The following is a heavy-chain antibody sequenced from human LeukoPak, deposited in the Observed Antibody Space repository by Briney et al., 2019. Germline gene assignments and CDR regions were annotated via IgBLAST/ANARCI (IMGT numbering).Heavy chain of an antibody. D-gene: IGHD5-18*01. Sequence: PGGSLRLSCAASGFTFSSYSMNWVRQAPGKGLEWVSSISSSSSYIYYADSVKGRFTISRDNAKNSLYLQMNSLRAEDTAVYYCASNHVGYSYGQDAFDIWGQGTMVTVSS. V-gene: IGHV3-21*01. J-gene: IGHJ3*02. CDR3: ASNHVGYSYGQDAFDI. CDR2: ISSSSSYI. CDR1: GFTFSSYS.